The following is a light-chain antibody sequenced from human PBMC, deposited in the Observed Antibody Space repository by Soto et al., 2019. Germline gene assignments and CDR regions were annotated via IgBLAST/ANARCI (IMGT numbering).Light chain of an antibody. J-gene: IGKJ4*01. V-gene: IGKV3-20*01. CDR1: QTVSRSY. CDR2: GAS. CDR3: QHFDSSPT. Sequence: EIVLTQSPGTLSLSPGESATFSCRASQTVSRSYFVWYQQKPGQAPRLLIYGASARAPGIPDRFSGTGSGTESTLTISRLEPEDFAVYFCQHFDSSPTFGGGTKVEIK.